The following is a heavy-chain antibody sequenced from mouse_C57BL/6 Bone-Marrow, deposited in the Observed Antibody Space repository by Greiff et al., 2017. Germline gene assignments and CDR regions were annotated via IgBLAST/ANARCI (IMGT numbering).Heavy chain of an antibody. D-gene: IGHD2-5*01. Sequence: QVQLQQPGAELVKPGASVKLSCKASGYTFTSYWMHWVKQRPGQGLEWIGMIHPNSGSTNYNEKFKSKATLTVDTSSSTAYMQLSSLTSEDSAVYYCARHYSNYGFAYWGQGTLVTVSA. V-gene: IGHV1-64*01. CDR2: IHPNSGST. J-gene: IGHJ3*01. CDR1: GYTFTSYW. CDR3: ARHYSNYGFAY.